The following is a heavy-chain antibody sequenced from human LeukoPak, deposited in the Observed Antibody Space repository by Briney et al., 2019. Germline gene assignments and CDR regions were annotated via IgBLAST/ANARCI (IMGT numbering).Heavy chain of an antibody. J-gene: IGHJ4*02. CDR3: AKGSEIAARPDY. D-gene: IGHD6-6*01. CDR1: GFTFSSYA. Sequence: GGSLRLSCAASGFTFSSYAMSWVRQAPGKGLEWVSSISAGGYNTYYADSVKGRFTISRDNSKNTLYLQMNSLRAEDTAVYYCAKGSEIAARPDYWGQGTLVTVPS. CDR2: ISAGGYNT. V-gene: IGHV3-23*01.